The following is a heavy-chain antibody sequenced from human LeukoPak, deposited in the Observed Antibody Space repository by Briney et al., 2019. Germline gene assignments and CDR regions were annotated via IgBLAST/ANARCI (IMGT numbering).Heavy chain of an antibody. CDR3: ARYPYGSGTYYYFEY. CDR2: IKQDGSEK. CDR1: GFTFSRYW. Sequence: QPGGSLRLSCAASGFTFSRYWMSWVRQAPGKGLEWVTNIKQDGSEKYYVDSVKGRFTISRDNGKKSLYLQMNSPRAEDTAVYYCARYPYGSGTYYYFEYWGQGTLVTVSS. V-gene: IGHV3-7*03. D-gene: IGHD3-10*01. J-gene: IGHJ4*02.